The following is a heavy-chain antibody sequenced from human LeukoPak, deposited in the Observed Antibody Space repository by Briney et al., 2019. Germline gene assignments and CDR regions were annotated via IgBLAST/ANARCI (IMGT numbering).Heavy chain of an antibody. CDR1: GDSINREIW. CDR2: IHHGGST. D-gene: IGHD2-2*01. J-gene: IGHJ4*02. V-gene: IGHV4-4*02. Sequence: PSETLSLTCAVSGDSINREIWWHWVRQPPGKGLEWIGEIHHGGSTYYKPSLRSRVTISVDKSRNHFSLEMNSVTAADTAVYYCAREIPVFSASTLDSWGQGILVTVSS. CDR3: AREIPVFSASTLDS.